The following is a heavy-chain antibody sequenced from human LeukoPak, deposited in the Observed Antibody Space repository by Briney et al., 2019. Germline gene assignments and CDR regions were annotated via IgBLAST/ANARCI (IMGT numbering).Heavy chain of an antibody. CDR3: ARGSWYSDLWDHYFDY. Sequence: GGSLRLSCAASGFTISSYEMNWVRQAPGKGLEWVSYISSSGSTIYYADSVKGRFTISRDNAKNSLYLQMNSLRAEDTAVYYCARGSWYSDLWDHYFDYWGQGTLVTVSS. CDR1: GFTISSYE. D-gene: IGHD6-13*01. CDR2: ISSSGSTI. J-gene: IGHJ4*02. V-gene: IGHV3-48*03.